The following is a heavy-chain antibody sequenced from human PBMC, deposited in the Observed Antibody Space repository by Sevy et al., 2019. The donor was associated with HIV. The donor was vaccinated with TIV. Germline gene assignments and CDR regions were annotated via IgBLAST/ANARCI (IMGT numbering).Heavy chain of an antibody. CDR1: GFTFSSYS. V-gene: IGHV3-48*02. Sequence: GGSLRLSCAASGFTFSSYSMNWVRQAPGKGLEWVSYISGSSSTIYYADSVKGRFTISRDNAKNSLYLQMNSLRDEDTAVYYCARAYGDDAYWYFDLWGRGTLVTVSS. CDR2: ISGSSSTI. J-gene: IGHJ2*01. CDR3: ARAYGDDAYWYFDL. D-gene: IGHD4-17*01.